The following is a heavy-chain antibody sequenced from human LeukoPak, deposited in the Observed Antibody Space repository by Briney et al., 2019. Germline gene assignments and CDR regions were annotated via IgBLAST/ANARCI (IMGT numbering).Heavy chain of an antibody. V-gene: IGHV3-23*01. CDR3: ARDPGAFPYFFDC. J-gene: IGHJ4*02. Sequence: GGSLRLSCAASGFTFNNYALTWVRQTPGKGLECVSAISGDGVSPYYADSVRGRFTISRDNSKNTLYLQMNSLRVEDTAVYFCARDPGAFPYFFDCWGQGTLVTVSS. CDR2: ISGDGVSP. D-gene: IGHD4/OR15-4a*01. CDR1: GFTFNNYA.